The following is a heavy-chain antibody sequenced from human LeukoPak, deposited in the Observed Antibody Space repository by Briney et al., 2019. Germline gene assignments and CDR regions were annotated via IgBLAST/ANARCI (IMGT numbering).Heavy chain of an antibody. V-gene: IGHV3-30*02. CDR3: AKDQGYNWNDDALDI. Sequence: GGSLRLSCAASGFTFSRYGMHWVRQAPGKGLEWVAFIRYDGSKYYADSVKGRFTISRDNSKNTLYLQMNSLRAEDTAVYYCAKDQGYNWNDDALDIWGQGTMVTASS. J-gene: IGHJ3*02. CDR2: IRYDGSK. D-gene: IGHD1-1*01. CDR1: GFTFSRYG.